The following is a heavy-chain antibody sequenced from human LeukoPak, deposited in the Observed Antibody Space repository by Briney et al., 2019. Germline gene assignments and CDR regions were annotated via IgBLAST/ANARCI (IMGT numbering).Heavy chain of an antibody. J-gene: IGHJ3*02. Sequence: ASVKVSCKASGYTFTGYYMHWVRQAPGQGLEWMGWINPNSGGTNYAQKFQGRVTMTRDTSISTAYMELSRPRSDDTAVYYCARGISSRGAFDIWGQGTMVTVSS. CDR1: GYTFTGYY. CDR2: INPNSGGT. D-gene: IGHD2-2*01. V-gene: IGHV1-2*02. CDR3: ARGISSRGAFDI.